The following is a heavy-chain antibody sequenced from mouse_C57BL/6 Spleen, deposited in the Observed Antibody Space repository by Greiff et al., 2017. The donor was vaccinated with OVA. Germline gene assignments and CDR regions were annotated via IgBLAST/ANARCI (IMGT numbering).Heavy chain of an antibody. Sequence: EVHLVESGGGLVKPGGSLKLSCAASGFTFSDYGMHWVRQAPEKGLEWVAYISSGSSTIYYADTVKGRFTISRDNAKNTLFLQMTSLRSEDTAMYYCARDSGSSPYWYFDVWGTGTTVTVSS. CDR2: ISSGSSTI. CDR1: GFTFSDYG. V-gene: IGHV5-17*01. CDR3: ARDSGSSPYWYFDV. D-gene: IGHD1-1*01. J-gene: IGHJ1*03.